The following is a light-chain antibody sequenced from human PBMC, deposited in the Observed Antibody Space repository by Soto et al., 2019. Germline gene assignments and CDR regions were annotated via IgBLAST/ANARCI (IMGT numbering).Light chain of an antibody. CDR2: DVS. V-gene: IGLV2-14*01. J-gene: IGLJ1*01. CDR3: SLYTSSSTPD. Sequence: QSVLTQPASVSGSPGQSITISCTGTSSDVGGYKYVSWYQQHPGKAPKLMIYDVSYRPSGVSNRFSGSKSGNTASLTISGLQAEDEADYYCSLYTSSSTPDFGTGTKLTVL. CDR1: SSDVGGYKY.